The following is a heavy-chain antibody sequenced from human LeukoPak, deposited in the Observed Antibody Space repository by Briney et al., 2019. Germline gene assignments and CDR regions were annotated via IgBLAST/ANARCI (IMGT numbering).Heavy chain of an antibody. CDR2: IYYRGST. CDR3: ARHSITTPERHMHCYDGSGYNDY. D-gene: IGHD3-22*01. V-gene: IGHV4-39*01. J-gene: IGHJ4*02. CDR1: GGSISSSSYY. Sequence: MPSETLSLTCTVSGGSISSSSYYWGWIRQPPGKGLEWIGSIYYRGSTYYNPSLKSPLTISVATSKNQFSLTLSPETAADTAVYYCARHSITTPERHMHCYDGSGYNDYWGQGTLVTVSS.